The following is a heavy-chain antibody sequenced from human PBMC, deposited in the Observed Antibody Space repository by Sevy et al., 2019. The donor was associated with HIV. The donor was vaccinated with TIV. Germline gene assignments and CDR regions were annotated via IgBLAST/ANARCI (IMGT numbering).Heavy chain of an antibody. D-gene: IGHD2-21*01. Sequence: GGSLRLSCAASGFPFNDHAMHWVRQVPGKGLEWVSGISWNSRNIGYADSVKGRFTSSRENARHFVDLEMNSLRPEDTAFYYCAKDINRGCDGVNCYSYYYYFYGLDVWGQGTTVTVSS. CDR2: ISWNSRNI. CDR1: GFPFNDHA. V-gene: IGHV3-9*01. J-gene: IGHJ6*02. CDR3: AKDINRGCDGVNCYSYYYYFYGLDV.